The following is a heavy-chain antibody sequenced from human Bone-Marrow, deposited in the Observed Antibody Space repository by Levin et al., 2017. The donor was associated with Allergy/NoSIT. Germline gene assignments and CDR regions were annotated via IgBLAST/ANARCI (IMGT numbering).Heavy chain of an antibody. CDR3: AGSFMRTGNPLYYGVDV. CDR1: GFTFSDYY. V-gene: IGHV3-11*01. Sequence: PGGSLRLSCAASGFTFSDYYMVWIRRAPGRGLEWVSHISVTSGTIFYGDSVRGRFTISRDTAKNSLYLQMNSLTAEDTAVYYCAGSFMRTGNPLYYGVDVWGLGTTVTVSS. J-gene: IGHJ6*02. CDR2: ISVTSGTI.